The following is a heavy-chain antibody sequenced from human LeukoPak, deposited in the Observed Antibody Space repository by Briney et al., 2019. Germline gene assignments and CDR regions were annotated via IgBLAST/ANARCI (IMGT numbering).Heavy chain of an antibody. Sequence: GGSLRLSCAASVFTFSSYCMSWVRQAPGKGLEWVANTKQDGSEKYYVDSVKGRFTISRDNARNSLYLQMNSLRAEDTAVYYCARGKRDYSNYGDWFDPWGQGTLVTVSS. CDR3: ARGKRDYSNYGDWFDP. J-gene: IGHJ5*02. CDR1: VFTFSSYC. CDR2: TKQDGSEK. V-gene: IGHV3-7*01. D-gene: IGHD4-11*01.